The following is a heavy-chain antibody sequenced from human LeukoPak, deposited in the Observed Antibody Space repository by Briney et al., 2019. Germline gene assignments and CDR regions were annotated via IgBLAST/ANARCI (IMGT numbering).Heavy chain of an antibody. CDR1: GYTFTSYG. D-gene: IGHD3-3*01. J-gene: IGHJ3*02. V-gene: IGHV1-18*01. CDR3: ASSTYYDFWSGYAFDI. Sequence: PGASVKVSCKASGYTFTSYGISWVRQAPRQGLEWMGWISAYNGNTNYAQKLQGRVTMTTDTSTSTAYMELRSLRSDDTAVYYCASSTYYDFWSGYAFDIWGQGTMVTVSS. CDR2: ISAYNGNT.